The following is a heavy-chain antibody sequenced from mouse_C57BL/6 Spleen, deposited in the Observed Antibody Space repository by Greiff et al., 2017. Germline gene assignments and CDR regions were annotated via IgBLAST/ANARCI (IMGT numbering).Heavy chain of an antibody. V-gene: IGHV5-4*01. CDR3: AREEGYYGNYGD. Sequence: EVKLVESGGGLVKPGGSLKLSCAASGFTFSSYAMSWVRQTPEKRLEWVATISDGGSYTYYPDTVKGRFTISRDNAKNNLYLQRSHLKSEDTAMYYCAREEGYYGNYGDWGQGTLVTVSA. J-gene: IGHJ3*01. D-gene: IGHD2-1*01. CDR2: ISDGGSYT. CDR1: GFTFSSYA.